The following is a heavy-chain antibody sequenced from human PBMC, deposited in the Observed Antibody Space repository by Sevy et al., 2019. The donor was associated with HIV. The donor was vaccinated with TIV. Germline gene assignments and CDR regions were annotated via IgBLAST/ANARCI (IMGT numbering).Heavy chain of an antibody. Sequence: GGSLRLSCAASGFHFDNSSMLWVRQAPGKGLEWLSSINTIAGLTHYADSVKGRFTISRDNAKKSLYLQLNSLRAEDTAVYFCARGSLGYTQYFQDWGQGTPVTVSS. CDR1: GFHFDNSS. CDR2: INTIAGLT. D-gene: IGHD3-16*01. CDR3: ARGSLGYTQYFQD. J-gene: IGHJ1*01. V-gene: IGHV3-21*01.